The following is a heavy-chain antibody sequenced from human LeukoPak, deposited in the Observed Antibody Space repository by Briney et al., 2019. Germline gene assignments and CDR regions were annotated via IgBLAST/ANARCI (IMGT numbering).Heavy chain of an antibody. CDR1: GGSISSSSYY. Sequence: SETLSLTCTVSGGSISSSSYYWGWIRQPPGKGLEWIGSIYYSGSTYYNPSLKSRVTISVDTSKKQFSLKLSSVTAGDTAVYFCANGGNSGSYFEDWGQGTLVTVSS. J-gene: IGHJ4*02. D-gene: IGHD1-26*01. V-gene: IGHV4-39*07. CDR2: IYYSGST. CDR3: ANGGNSGSYFED.